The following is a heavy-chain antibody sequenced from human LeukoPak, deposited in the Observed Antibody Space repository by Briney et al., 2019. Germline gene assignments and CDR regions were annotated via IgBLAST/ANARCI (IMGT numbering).Heavy chain of an antibody. J-gene: IGHJ4*02. V-gene: IGHV3-66*01. Sequence: PGGSLRLSCVASGFTFSTSDMSWVRQAPGKGLEWVSVIYTGGTTYYADSVKGRFTISRDNSKNTVYLQMNSLRAEDTAVYYCVCGIAATATSGYWGQGTLVTVSP. D-gene: IGHD6-13*01. CDR1: GFTFSTSD. CDR3: VCGIAATATSGY. CDR2: IYTGGTT.